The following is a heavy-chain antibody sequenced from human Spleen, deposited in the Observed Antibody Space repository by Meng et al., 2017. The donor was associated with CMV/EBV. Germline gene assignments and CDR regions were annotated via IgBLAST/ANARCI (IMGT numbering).Heavy chain of an antibody. CDR2: IFYSGST. J-gene: IGHJ3*02. CDR1: GGSISSGGYY. Sequence: LRLSCTVSGGSISSGGYYWSWIRQHPGEGLKWIGYIFYSGSTYYNPSLKSRVTISVDTSKNQFSLNLSSLTAADTAVYYCARESVSVNAFDIWGQGTMVTVSS. CDR3: ARESVSVNAFDI. D-gene: IGHD3-16*02. V-gene: IGHV4-31*03.